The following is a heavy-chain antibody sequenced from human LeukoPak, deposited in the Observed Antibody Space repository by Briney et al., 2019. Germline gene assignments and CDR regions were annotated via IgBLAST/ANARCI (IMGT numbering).Heavy chain of an antibody. V-gene: IGHV3-23*01. D-gene: IGHD2-15*01. J-gene: IGHJ4*02. CDR2: ISGSGIGGRT. Sequence: GGSLRLSCAASGFTFSSYAMSWFRQAPGKGLEWVSGISGSGIGGRTHYADSVKGRFTISRDNSRNTLYLQMNTLRAEDTAVYFCAKSPVSSCRGSFCYPFDYWGQGNLVTVSS. CDR3: AKSPVSSCRGSFCYPFDY. CDR1: GFTFSSYA.